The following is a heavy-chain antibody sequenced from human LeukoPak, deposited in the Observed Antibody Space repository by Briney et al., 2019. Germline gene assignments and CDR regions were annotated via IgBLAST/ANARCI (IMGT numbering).Heavy chain of an antibody. J-gene: IGHJ4*02. CDR1: GFTFSSYS. CDR2: ISSSSSTI. CDR3: ARQSTVATDW. D-gene: IGHD4-23*01. Sequence: GGSLRLSCAASGFTFSSYSMNWVRQAPGKGLEWVSYISSSSSTIYYADSVKGRFTISRDSAKNSLYLQMNSLRVEDTAVYYCARQSTVATDWWGQGTLVTVSS. V-gene: IGHV3-48*01.